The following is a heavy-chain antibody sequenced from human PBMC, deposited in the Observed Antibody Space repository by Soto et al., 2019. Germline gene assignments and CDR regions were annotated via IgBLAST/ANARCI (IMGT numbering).Heavy chain of an antibody. CDR2: ISPNSGDT. CDR3: ARTRTYYYASRGYSRNAAHYYGMDV. Sequence: QVQLVQSGAEVKNPGASVKVSCKASGYTFTGYYIHWVRQAPGQGLEWMGWISPNSGDTNYAQKFQGWVTMTRDMSISTAYMELSRLRSDDTAVYYCARTRTYYYASRGYSRNAAHYYGMDVWGQGTTVTVSS. CDR1: GYTFTGYY. J-gene: IGHJ6*02. D-gene: IGHD3-22*01. V-gene: IGHV1-2*04.